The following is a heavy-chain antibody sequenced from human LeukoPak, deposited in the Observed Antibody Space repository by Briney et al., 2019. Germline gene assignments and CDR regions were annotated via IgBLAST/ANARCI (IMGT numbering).Heavy chain of an antibody. J-gene: IGHJ6*03. V-gene: IGHV3-21*01. CDR3: ARMQLFGLGNYYYYYMDV. Sequence: GGSLRLSCAASGFTFSAYSMNWVRQAPGKGLEWVSSIGSGGTYIYYGDSTKGRFTISRDNAKNSLFLQMDSLSVEDTAVYYCARMQLFGLGNYYYYYMDVWGKGTTVTVSS. D-gene: IGHD3/OR15-3a*01. CDR2: IGSGGTYI. CDR1: GFTFSAYS.